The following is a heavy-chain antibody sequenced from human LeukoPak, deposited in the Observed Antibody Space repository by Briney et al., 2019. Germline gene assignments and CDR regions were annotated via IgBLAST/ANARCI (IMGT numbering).Heavy chain of an antibody. Sequence: SETLPLLLYLSGDSVSRLLWICLRQPPGRGLEWIGNIYFSGTTNYNPSLKSRVTISVDTSKTQFSPKLTSVTAADTAVEYCARRVFRHFDNWGQGTMVTASS. V-gene: IGHV4-59*02. J-gene: IGHJ3*02. CDR1: GDSVSRLL. CDR3: ARRVFRHFDN. CDR2: IYFSGTT.